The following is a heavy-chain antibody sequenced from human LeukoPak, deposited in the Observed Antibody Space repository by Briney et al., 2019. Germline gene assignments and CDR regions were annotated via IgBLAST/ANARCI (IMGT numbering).Heavy chain of an antibody. CDR2: IYTSGNT. D-gene: IGHD4-17*01. Sequence: PSETLSLTCTVSGGSISSYYWSWIRQPAGKWLEWIGRIYTSGNTNHNPSLKSRVTMSVDTSRNQFSLRLSSVTAADTAVYYCARDTVTFDPWGQGTLVTVSS. CDR3: ARDTVTFDP. CDR1: GGSISSYY. J-gene: IGHJ5*02. V-gene: IGHV4-4*07.